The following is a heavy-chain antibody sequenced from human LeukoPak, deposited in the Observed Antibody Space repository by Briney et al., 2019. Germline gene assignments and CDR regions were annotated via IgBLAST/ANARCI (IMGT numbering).Heavy chain of an antibody. D-gene: IGHD2-8*01. Sequence: PGGSLRLSCAASGFTFSSYSMNWVRQAPGKGLEWVSFISSSTSYISYADSVKGRFTISRDNAKSSLWLQMNSLRAEDTAVYYCARDNGNKYYFDYWGQGTLVTVSS. J-gene: IGHJ4*02. CDR3: ARDNGNKYYFDY. V-gene: IGHV3-21*01. CDR1: GFTFSSYS. CDR2: ISSSTSYI.